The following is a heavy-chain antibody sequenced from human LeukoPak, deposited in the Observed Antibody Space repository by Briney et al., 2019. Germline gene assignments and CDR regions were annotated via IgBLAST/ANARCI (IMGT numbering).Heavy chain of an antibody. Sequence: PPETLSLTSTVSGRSISYYYWNWIRQPHGQGLEWIGYIYYNGSTNYNPSLKSRVTISVDTSKNQFSLRMSAVTAADTAVYYCARGLNWFDPWGQGTLLTVSS. CDR2: IYYNGST. CDR3: ARGLNWFDP. CDR1: GRSISYYY. V-gene: IGHV4-59*01. J-gene: IGHJ5*02.